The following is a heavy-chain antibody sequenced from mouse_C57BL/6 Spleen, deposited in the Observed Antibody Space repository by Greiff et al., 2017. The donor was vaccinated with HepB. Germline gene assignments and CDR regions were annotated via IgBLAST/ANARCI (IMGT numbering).Heavy chain of an antibody. CDR3: ARENDYGGDY. V-gene: IGHV1-26*01. CDR2: INPNNGGT. CDR1: GYTFTDYY. Sequence: VQLQQSGPELVKPGASVKISCKASGYTFTDYYMNWVKQSHGKSLEWIGDINPNNGGTSYNQKFKGKATLTVDKSSSTAYMELRSLTSEDSAVYYCARENDYGGDYWGQGTTLTVSS. D-gene: IGHD2-4*01. J-gene: IGHJ2*01.